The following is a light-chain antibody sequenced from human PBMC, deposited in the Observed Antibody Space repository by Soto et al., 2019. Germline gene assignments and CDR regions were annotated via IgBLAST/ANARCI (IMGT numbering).Light chain of an antibody. J-gene: IGKJ1*01. CDR2: DAS. Sequence: EIVMTQSPATLSVSPGERATLSCRASQSVSSNVAWYQQKPGQAPRLLIYDASTRATGFPARFSGSGSGTEFTLTISSLQSEDFAIYYCQQYNNWPTWTFGQGTKVEIK. V-gene: IGKV3-15*01. CDR1: QSVSSN. CDR3: QQYNNWPTWT.